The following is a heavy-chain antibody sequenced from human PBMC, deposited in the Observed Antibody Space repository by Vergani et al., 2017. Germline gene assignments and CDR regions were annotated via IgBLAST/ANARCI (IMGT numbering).Heavy chain of an antibody. CDR1: GGSISSYY. CDR3: AGHGYSSCGGFDY. J-gene: IGHJ4*02. D-gene: IGHD6-19*01. V-gene: IGHV4-59*08. Sequence: QVQLQESGPGLVKPSETLSLTCTVSGGSISSYYWSWIRQPPGKGLEWIWYIYYSGSTNYNPALKSRVTRSVDTSKNQFSLKLSSVTAADTAVYYCAGHGYSSCGGFDYWGQGTLVTVSS. CDR2: IYYSGST.